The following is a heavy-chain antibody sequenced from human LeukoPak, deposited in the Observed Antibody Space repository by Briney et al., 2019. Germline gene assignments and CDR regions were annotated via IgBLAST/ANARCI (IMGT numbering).Heavy chain of an antibody. CDR2: IYYSGST. CDR1: GGSMSSSSYY. J-gene: IGHJ6*03. Sequence: PSETLSLTCTVSGGSMSSSSYYWGWIRQPPGKGLEWIGSIYYSGSTYQNPSLKSRVTISVDTSKNQFSLKLSSVTAADTAVYYCARGHRKWFGEFLDYYYYYMDVWGKGTTVTISS. V-gene: IGHV4-39*07. D-gene: IGHD3-10*01. CDR3: ARGHRKWFGEFLDYYYYYMDV.